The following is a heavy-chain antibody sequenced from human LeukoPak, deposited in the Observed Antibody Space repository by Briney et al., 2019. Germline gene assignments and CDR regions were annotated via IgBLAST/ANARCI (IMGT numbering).Heavy chain of an antibody. CDR1: GFTFSRYG. J-gene: IGHJ4*02. CDR3: AKDAQRGFDYSNSLEY. CDR2: IWNDGTNK. Sequence: PGGSLRLSCAASGFTFSRYGMHWVRQAPGKGLEWVAVIWNDGTNKYYSDSVKGRFTIYRDDSQNRVYLQMNSLRADDTALYYCAKDAQRGFDYSNSLEYWGQGALVTVSS. V-gene: IGHV3-33*06. D-gene: IGHD4-11*01.